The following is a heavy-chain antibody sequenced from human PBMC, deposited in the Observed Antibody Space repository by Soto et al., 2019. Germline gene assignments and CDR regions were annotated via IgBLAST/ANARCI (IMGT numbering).Heavy chain of an antibody. CDR1: GGSISSYY. CDR2: IYYSGST. Sequence: SETLSLTCTVSGGSISSYYWSWIRQPPGKGLEWIGYIYYSGSTNYNPSLKSRVTISVDTSKNQFSLKLSSVTAADTAVYYCASQPPAAGHATPLQTNQYWGQGTLVTVSS. V-gene: IGHV4-59*08. CDR3: ASQPPAAGHATPLQTNQY. D-gene: IGHD6-13*01. J-gene: IGHJ4*02.